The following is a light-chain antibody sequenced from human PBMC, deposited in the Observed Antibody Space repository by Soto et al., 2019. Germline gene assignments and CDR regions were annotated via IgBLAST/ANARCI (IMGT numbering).Light chain of an antibody. J-gene: IGKJ5*01. CDR2: AAS. V-gene: IGKV1-39*01. CDR1: QSISTY. Sequence: DIQMTQSPSSLSASVGARVTITCRASQSISTYLNWYQQKPGKAPKLLIYAASDLQSGVPSRFSGSGSGTDFTLTISSLQPEDFATYYCQQSYSTLLITFGQGTRLEIK. CDR3: QQSYSTLLIT.